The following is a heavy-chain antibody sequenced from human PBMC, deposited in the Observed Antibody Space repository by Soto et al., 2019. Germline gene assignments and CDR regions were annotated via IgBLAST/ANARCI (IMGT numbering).Heavy chain of an antibody. Sequence: QITLKESGPTLVKPTQTLTLTCTFSGFSLSTSGVGVGWIRQPPGKALEWLALIYWDDDKRYSPSLKSRLTITKDTSKNQVVLTMTNMDPVDTATYYCAHIESSGSEPASYFDYWGQGTLVTVSS. CDR1: GFSLSTSGVG. J-gene: IGHJ4*02. D-gene: IGHD6-19*01. CDR2: IYWDDDK. V-gene: IGHV2-5*02. CDR3: AHIESSGSEPASYFDY.